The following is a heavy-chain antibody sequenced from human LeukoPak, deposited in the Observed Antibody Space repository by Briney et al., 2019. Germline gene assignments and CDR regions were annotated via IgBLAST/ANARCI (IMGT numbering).Heavy chain of an antibody. J-gene: IGHJ3*02. CDR1: EFIVSINY. V-gene: IGHV3-66*01. D-gene: IGHD3-16*02. Sequence: GGSLRLSCAASEFIVSINYMTWVRQAPGKGLEWVSLIYSRGDTKYADSVKGRFTISRDNSKNTLYLQMSSLRTEDTAMYYCARDQRMITFGGVLGDDDAFDIWGQGTMVTVSS. CDR2: IYSRGDT. CDR3: ARDQRMITFGGVLGDDDAFDI.